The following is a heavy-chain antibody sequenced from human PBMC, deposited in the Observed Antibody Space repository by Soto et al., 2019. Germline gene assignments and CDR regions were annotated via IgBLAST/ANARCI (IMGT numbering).Heavy chain of an antibody. CDR1: GFTFSDYY. CDR2: INRDGGST. CDR3: ARAPGYYGDFFDF. D-gene: IGHD4-17*01. J-gene: IGHJ4*02. V-gene: IGHV3-20*04. Sequence: GGSLRLSCAASGFTFSDYYMSWVRQAPGKGLEWVSGINRDGGSTGYADSVKGRFTISRDNAKNSLYLQMNSLRAEDTAFYYCARAPGYYGDFFDFWGQGTLVTVSS.